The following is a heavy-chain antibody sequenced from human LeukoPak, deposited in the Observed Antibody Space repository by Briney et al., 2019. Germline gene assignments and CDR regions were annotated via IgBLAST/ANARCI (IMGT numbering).Heavy chain of an antibody. D-gene: IGHD2-15*01. V-gene: IGHV3-23*01. CDR3: GKGSGGSPYSSLDY. Sequence: GGSLRLSCAASGFTFSTYAMSWVRQAPGKGLEWVSVVSGSDDRTYYADSVKGRFTVSRDNSEKTVYLQMNSLRAEDTAVYYCGKGSGGSPYSSLDYWGQGTLVTVSS. CDR1: GFTFSTYA. CDR2: VSGSDDRT. J-gene: IGHJ4*02.